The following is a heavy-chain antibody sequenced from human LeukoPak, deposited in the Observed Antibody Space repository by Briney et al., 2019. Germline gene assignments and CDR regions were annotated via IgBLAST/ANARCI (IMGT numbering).Heavy chain of an antibody. CDR3: ARAQKTGTTSKFSFDY. CDR1: GYTFTSYY. D-gene: IGHD1-7*01. J-gene: IGHJ4*02. Sequence: ASVKVSCKAYGYTFTSYYMHWVRQAPGQGLEWMGIINPSGGSTSYAQKFQGRVTMTRDTSTSTVYMELSSLRSEDTAVYYCARAQKTGTTSKFSFDYWGQGTLVTVSS. V-gene: IGHV1-46*01. CDR2: INPSGGST.